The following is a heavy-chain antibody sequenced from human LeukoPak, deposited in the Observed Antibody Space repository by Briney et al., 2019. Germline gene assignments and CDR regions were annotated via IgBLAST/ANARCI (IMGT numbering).Heavy chain of an antibody. D-gene: IGHD3-16*01. CDR3: ARPVLHLYGAFEF. V-gene: IGHV1-2*02. CDR1: GYTFTDYN. CDR2: ISPNTGGT. Sequence: ASVKVSCKASGYTFTDYNIHWVRQAPGQGLEWMGWISPNTGGTKYAQEFQGRVTVTRDTSISTAYMELSRLRSGDTAMYYCARPVLHLYGAFEFWGQGTPVTVSS. J-gene: IGHJ4*02.